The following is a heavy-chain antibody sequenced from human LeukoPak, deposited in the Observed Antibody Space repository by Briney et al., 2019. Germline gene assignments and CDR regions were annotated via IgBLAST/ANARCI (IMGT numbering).Heavy chain of an antibody. V-gene: IGHV6-1*01. D-gene: IGHD2-15*01. CDR1: GDSVSSNSAA. CDR3: ARETLGYCSGGSCYSIDY. Sequence: SQTLSLTCAISGDSVSSNSAAWNWIRQSPSRGLEWLGRTYYRSKWYNDYAVSVKSRITINPDTSKNQFSLQLNSVTPEDMAVYYCARETLGYCSGGSCYSIDYWGQGTLVTVSS. CDR2: TYYRSKWYN. J-gene: IGHJ4*02.